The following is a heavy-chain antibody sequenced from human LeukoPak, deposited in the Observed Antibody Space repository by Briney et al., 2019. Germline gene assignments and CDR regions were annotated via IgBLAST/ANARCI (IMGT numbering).Heavy chain of an antibody. V-gene: IGHV1-18*01. CDR3: ARVDGYSGNYGYDMDV. D-gene: IGHD5-12*01. CDR2: ISAYNGNT. J-gene: IGHJ6*02. CDR1: GDTLTSYD. Sequence: ASVKVSCKASGDTLTSYDISWVRQAPGQGLEWMGWISAYNGNTNYAQKFQGRVTMTTDTSTSTAYMELRSLRSDDTAVYYCARVDGYSGNYGYDMDVWGQGTTVTVSS.